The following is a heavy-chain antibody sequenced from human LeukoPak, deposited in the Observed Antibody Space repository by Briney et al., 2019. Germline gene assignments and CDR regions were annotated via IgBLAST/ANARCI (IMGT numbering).Heavy chain of an antibody. CDR2: IIPIFGTA. CDR1: GGTFSSYA. J-gene: IGHJ6*03. Sequence: SVKVSCKASGGTFSSYANSWVRQAPGQGLEWMGGIIPIFGTANYAQKFQGRVTITADKSTSTAYMELSSLRSEDTAVYYCARGTKDLVGITWYYYMDVWGKGTTVTVSS. CDR3: ARGTKDLVGITWYYYMDV. D-gene: IGHD2-2*01. V-gene: IGHV1-69*06.